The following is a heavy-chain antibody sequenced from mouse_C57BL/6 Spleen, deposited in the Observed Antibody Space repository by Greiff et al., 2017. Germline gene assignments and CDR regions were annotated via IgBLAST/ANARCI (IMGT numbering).Heavy chain of an antibody. V-gene: IGHV1-64*01. Sequence: QVQLQQPGAELVKPGASVKLSCKASGYTFTSYWMHWVKQRPGQGLEWIGMIHPNSGSTNYNEKFKSTATLTVDKSSSTAYMQLSSLTSEDSAVYYYAREGEDNSGSGYRGQGTTLTVAT. CDR2: IHPNSGST. J-gene: IGHJ2*01. CDR3: AREGEDNSGSGY. D-gene: IGHD3-2*02. CDR1: GYTFTSYW.